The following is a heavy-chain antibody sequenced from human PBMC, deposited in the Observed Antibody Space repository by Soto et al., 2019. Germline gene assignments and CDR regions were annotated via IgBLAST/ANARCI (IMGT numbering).Heavy chain of an antibody. V-gene: IGHV3-23*01. J-gene: IGHJ4*02. CDR1: GFTFNSYA. D-gene: IGHD3-22*01. CDR2: ISGSGGTT. Sequence: GGSLRLSCAASGFTFNSYAMSWVRQAPGKGLEWVSAISGSGGTTYYADSVKGRFTVSRDNSKNTLYLQMNSLRVDDTAVYFCARGAAITMIADSWGQGTLVTVSS. CDR3: ARGAAITMIADS.